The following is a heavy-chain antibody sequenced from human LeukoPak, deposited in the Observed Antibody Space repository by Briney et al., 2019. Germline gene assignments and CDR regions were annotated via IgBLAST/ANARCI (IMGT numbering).Heavy chain of an antibody. CDR3: ARDRVSSGWPRPYYFEF. Sequence: GASVKVSCKPSGYTFTGYYLHWVRQAPGQGPEWMGWINPNTGATMYAQKFQGRVTMTRDTSVSTGFMELRSLRSDDTAVYYCARDRVSSGWPRPYYFEFWGQGTLVTVSS. V-gene: IGHV1-2*02. D-gene: IGHD6-19*01. CDR1: GYTFTGYY. J-gene: IGHJ4*02. CDR2: INPNTGAT.